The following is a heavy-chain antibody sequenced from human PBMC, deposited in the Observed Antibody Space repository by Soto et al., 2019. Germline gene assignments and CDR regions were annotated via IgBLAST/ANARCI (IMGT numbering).Heavy chain of an antibody. CDR1: GYTFTNYP. J-gene: IGHJ4*02. V-gene: IGHV1-3*01. Sequence: QVQLVQSGAEVKKPGASVKVSCKASGYTFTNYPIHWVRQAPGQRLEWMGWINAGNGNTRYSQKFQGRVTITRDTSASTAYMELSSLRSEDSAVYYCARAGYCSNGICYYFDYWGQGTLLTVSS. CDR2: INAGNGNT. D-gene: IGHD2-8*01. CDR3: ARAGYCSNGICYYFDY.